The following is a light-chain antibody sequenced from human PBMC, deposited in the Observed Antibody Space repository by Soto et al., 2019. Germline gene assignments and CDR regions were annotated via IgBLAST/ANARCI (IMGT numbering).Light chain of an antibody. Sequence: QSVLTQPASVSGSPGQSITISCTGTSSDVGGYNYVSWYQQHPGKAPKLMIYDVSNRPSGVSNRFSGSTSGNTASLTISGLQAEDEDDYYCRSYTSSSTWVFGGGTKLTVL. CDR2: DVS. CDR3: RSYTSSSTWV. V-gene: IGLV2-14*01. J-gene: IGLJ3*02. CDR1: SSDVGGYNY.